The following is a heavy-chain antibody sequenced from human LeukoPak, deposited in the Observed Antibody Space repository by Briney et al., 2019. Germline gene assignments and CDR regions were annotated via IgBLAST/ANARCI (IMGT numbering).Heavy chain of an antibody. CDR1: GFTFSDYS. J-gene: IGHJ4*02. D-gene: IGHD3-3*01. CDR3: ARGEHRSAWLIDY. CDR2: ITASSDNI. V-gene: IGHV3-48*02. Sequence: GGSLRLSCVTTGFTFSDYSMNWVRQAPGKGLEWISYITASSDNINYADSVRGRFIISRDNAKNSLYLQMNSLRDDDTAVYYCARGEHRSAWLIDYWGQGTLVTVSS.